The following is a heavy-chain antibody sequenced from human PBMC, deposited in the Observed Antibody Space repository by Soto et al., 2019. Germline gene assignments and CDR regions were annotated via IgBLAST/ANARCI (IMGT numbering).Heavy chain of an antibody. V-gene: IGHV3-23*01. D-gene: IGHD6-19*01. CDR3: ARRSSGWYFDY. CDR2: ISGRGDST. CDR1: GFTFSSYA. J-gene: IGHJ4*02. Sequence: EVQLLESGGGLVQPGGSLRLSCAAPGFTFSSYAMSWVRQAPGKGLEWVSVISGRGDSTYYADSVKGRFTISRDNSKNTLYLQMNSLRAEDTAVYYCARRSSGWYFDYWGQGTLVTVSS.